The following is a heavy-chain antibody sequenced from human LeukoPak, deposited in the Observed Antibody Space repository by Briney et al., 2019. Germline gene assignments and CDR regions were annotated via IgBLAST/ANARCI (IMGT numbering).Heavy chain of an antibody. D-gene: IGHD3-10*01. Sequence: GGSLRLSCAASGFTVSSNYMTWVRQAPGKGLEWVSLIYSGGNTYYADSVKGRFTISRDLSENALYLQMNSLRAEDTALYYCARVSSRFGDSPLDYWGQGTLVTVSS. CDR2: IYSGGNT. V-gene: IGHV3-53*01. CDR1: GFTVSSNY. CDR3: ARVSSRFGDSPLDY. J-gene: IGHJ4*02.